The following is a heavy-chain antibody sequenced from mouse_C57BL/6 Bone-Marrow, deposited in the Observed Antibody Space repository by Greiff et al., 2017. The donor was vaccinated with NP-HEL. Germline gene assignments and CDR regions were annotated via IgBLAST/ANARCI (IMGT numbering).Heavy chain of an antibody. V-gene: IGHV5-6*02. CDR3: ARQRGAITTVVAPDFDY. J-gene: IGHJ2*01. CDR2: ISSGGSYT. Sequence: DVMLVESGGDLVKPGGSLKLSCAASGFTFSSYGMSWVRQTPDTRLEWVAPISSGGSYTYYPASLKGRFTLSRAHAYNPLYLQMSRLKSEDTAMYYCARQRGAITTVVAPDFDYWGQGTTRTVSS. CDR1: GFTFSSYG. D-gene: IGHD1-1*01.